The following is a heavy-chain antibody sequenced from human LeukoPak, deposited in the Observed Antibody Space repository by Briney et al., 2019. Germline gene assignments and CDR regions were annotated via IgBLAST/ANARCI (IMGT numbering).Heavy chain of an antibody. CDR2: ISAYNGKT. Sequence: ASVKVSCKASGYIFTSYGISWVRQAPGQGLEWMGWISAYNGKTNYAQRLQGRVAMTTDTSTGTAYMELRSLRSDDTAVYYCAREGGDGGMDVWGKGTTVTVSS. J-gene: IGHJ6*04. V-gene: IGHV1-18*04. CDR1: GYIFTSYG. CDR3: AREGGDGGMDV. D-gene: IGHD2-21*01.